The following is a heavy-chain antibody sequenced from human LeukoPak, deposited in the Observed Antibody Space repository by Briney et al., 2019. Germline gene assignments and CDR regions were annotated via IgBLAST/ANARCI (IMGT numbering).Heavy chain of an antibody. CDR2: IYPGDADT. Sequence: AGESLQISCQGSGSSFTSYWIGWVRQMPGKGLEWMGIIYPGDADTRYSPSFQGQVTISADKSISTAYLQWSSLKASDTAMYYCARHEGPYSSGSFDYWGQGTLVTVSS. D-gene: IGHD6-19*01. V-gene: IGHV5-51*01. CDR3: ARHEGPYSSGSFDY. CDR1: GSSFTSYW. J-gene: IGHJ4*02.